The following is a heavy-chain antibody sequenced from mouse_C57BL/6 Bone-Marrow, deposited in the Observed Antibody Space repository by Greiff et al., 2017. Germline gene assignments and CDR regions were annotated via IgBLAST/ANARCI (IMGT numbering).Heavy chain of an antibody. J-gene: IGHJ4*01. Sequence: VKLVESGPGIFQPSQTLRLTCSFSGFSLSTCGMGVSWIRQPSGKDLEWLAHISWDDDKLYNPSLKSQLRLSKDTSYNQVFLKITTVDTVDTATYYCARSLYYGSSYGYAMDDWGQGTSVTVSS. CDR2: ISWDDDK. CDR3: ARSLYYGSSYGYAMDD. V-gene: IGHV8-6*01. D-gene: IGHD1-1*01. CDR1: GFSLSTCGMG.